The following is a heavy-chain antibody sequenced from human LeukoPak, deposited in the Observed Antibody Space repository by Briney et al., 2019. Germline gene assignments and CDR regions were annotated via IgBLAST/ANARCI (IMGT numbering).Heavy chain of an antibody. CDR1: GFTFSSYW. Sequence: GGSLRLSCAASGFTFSSYWMHWVRQAPGKGLVWVSRINSDGSSTSYADSVKGRFTISRDNAKNTLYLQMNSLRAVDTAVYYCARAMVIGYPGGFDYWGQGTLVTVSS. V-gene: IGHV3-74*01. CDR3: ARAMVIGYPGGFDY. CDR2: INSDGSST. D-gene: IGHD2-21*01. J-gene: IGHJ4*02.